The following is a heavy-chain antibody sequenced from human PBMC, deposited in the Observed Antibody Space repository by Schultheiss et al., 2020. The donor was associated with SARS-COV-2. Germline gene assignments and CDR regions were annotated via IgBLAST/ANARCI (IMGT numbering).Heavy chain of an antibody. J-gene: IGHJ6*02. CDR1: GGSISSGSYY. CDR3: ARGAHGYYYGMDV. CDR2: IYTSGRT. V-gene: IGHV4-61*02. Sequence: SETLSLTCTVSGGSISSGSYYWSWIRQPAGKGLEWIGRIYTSGRTNYNPSLKSRVTMSVDTSKNQFSLKLSSVTAADTAVYYCARGAHGYYYGMDVWGQGTTVTVSS.